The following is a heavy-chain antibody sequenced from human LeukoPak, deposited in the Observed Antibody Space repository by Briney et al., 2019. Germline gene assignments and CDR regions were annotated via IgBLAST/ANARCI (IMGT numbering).Heavy chain of an antibody. CDR2: INPSGGST. D-gene: IGHD3-3*01. Sequence: ASVKVSCKASGYTFTSYYMHWVRQAPGQGLEWMGIINPSGGSTSYAQKFQGRVTMTRDTSKSTVYMELSSLRSEDTAVYYCATIYDFWSGYYVAWFDPWGQGTLVTVSS. J-gene: IGHJ5*02. CDR3: ATIYDFWSGYYVAWFDP. CDR1: GYTFTSYY. V-gene: IGHV1-46*01.